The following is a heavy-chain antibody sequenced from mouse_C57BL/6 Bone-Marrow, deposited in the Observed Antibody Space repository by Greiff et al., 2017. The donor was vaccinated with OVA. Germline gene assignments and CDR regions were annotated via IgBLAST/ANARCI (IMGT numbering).Heavy chain of an antibody. CDR2: ISSGSSTI. D-gene: IGHD4-1*01. CDR3: ARQLGRGRAWFAY. V-gene: IGHV5-17*01. J-gene: IGHJ3*01. CDR1: GFTFSDYG. Sequence: DVKVEESGGGLVKPGGSLKLSCAASGFTFSDYGMHWVRQAPEKGLEWVAYISSGSSTIYYADTVKGRFTISRDNAKNTLFLQMTSLRSEDTAMYYCARQLGRGRAWFAYWGQGTLVTVSA.